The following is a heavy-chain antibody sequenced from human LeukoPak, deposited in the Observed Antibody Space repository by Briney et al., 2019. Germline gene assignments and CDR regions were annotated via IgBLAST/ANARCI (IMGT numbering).Heavy chain of an antibody. D-gene: IGHD4-11*01. CDR3: ARGDDYPAYYYYYYMDV. V-gene: IGHV4-39*07. J-gene: IGHJ6*03. CDR2: IHYSGNT. CDR1: GGSISGTSYY. Sequence: SGTLSLACTVSGGSISGTSYYWGWIRQPPGKGLEWIGSIHYSGNTYSNPSLKSRVTMSVDTSKNQFSLKLSSVTAADTAVYYCARGDDYPAYYYYYYMDVWGKGTTVTVSS.